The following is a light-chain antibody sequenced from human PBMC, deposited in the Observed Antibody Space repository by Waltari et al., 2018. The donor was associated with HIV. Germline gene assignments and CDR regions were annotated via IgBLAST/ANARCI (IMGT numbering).Light chain of an antibody. Sequence: QSALTPPPSASGSLGQSVPISCTCSSSDIGAYHFVSWFQQPPHSTPKPLLYDVPSRPSTVCDRFSGSRSGNTAFLPVAGLQPDDEATYFCSSYGDSLKVLFGGGTNVTVL. CDR3: SSYGDSLKVL. CDR1: SSDIGAYHF. CDR2: DVP. J-gene: IGLJ2*01. V-gene: IGLV2-8*01.